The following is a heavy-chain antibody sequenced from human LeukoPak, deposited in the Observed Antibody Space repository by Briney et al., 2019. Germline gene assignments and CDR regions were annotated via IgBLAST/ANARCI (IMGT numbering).Heavy chain of an antibody. Sequence: PGGSLRLSCAASGFTFSSYAMSWARQAPGKGLEWVSAISGSGGSTYYADSVKGRFTISRDNSKNTLYLQMNSLRAKDTAVYYCAKFLPTHIVVANYYFDYWGQGTLVTVSS. D-gene: IGHD2-21*01. CDR1: GFTFSSYA. V-gene: IGHV3-23*01. CDR3: AKFLPTHIVVANYYFDY. J-gene: IGHJ4*02. CDR2: ISGSGGST.